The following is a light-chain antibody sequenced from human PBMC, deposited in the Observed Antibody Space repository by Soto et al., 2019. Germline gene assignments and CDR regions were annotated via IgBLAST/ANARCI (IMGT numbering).Light chain of an antibody. CDR2: GAS. CDR1: QSVSSSY. CDR3: QQYGNSPFT. Sequence: EIVLTQSPGTLSLSPGERATLSCRASQSVSSSYLAWYQQKPGQAPRLVIYGASSRANGIPDRFSGSGSGTDFTLTISRLEPEDFAVYYCQQYGNSPFTFGPGTKVDIK. V-gene: IGKV3-20*01. J-gene: IGKJ3*01.